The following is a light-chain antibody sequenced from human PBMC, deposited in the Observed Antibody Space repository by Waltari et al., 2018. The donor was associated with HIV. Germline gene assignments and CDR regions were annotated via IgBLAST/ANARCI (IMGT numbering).Light chain of an antibody. J-gene: IGLJ3*02. CDR2: RDN. CDR3: AAWDHSLSARV. V-gene: IGLV1-47*01. Sequence: QSVLTQPPSASGTPGQRVTISCSGSNSNIGSNSVYWYQQFPGTAPKLLIYRDNQRPSGVPDRFSGSKSGTSASLAISGLRPEDEADYYCAAWDHSLSARVFGGGTKMTVL. CDR1: NSNIGSNS.